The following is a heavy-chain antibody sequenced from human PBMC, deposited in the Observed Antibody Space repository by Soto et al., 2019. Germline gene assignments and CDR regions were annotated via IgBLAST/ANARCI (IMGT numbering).Heavy chain of an antibody. CDR2: ISAYDGDT. J-gene: IGHJ6*03. CDR1: GYTFTSYG. V-gene: IGHV1-18*01. D-gene: IGHD2-2*01. Sequence: QVQLVQSGAEVKKPGASVKVSCKASGYTFTSYGISWVRQAPGQGLEWMGWISAYDGDTNYTQNLLGRVTLTTDTSTYTAYMELRSLRSDDTAVYYCATTYLFPYFDYYDMDVWGRGTTVTVSS. CDR3: ATTYLFPYFDYYDMDV.